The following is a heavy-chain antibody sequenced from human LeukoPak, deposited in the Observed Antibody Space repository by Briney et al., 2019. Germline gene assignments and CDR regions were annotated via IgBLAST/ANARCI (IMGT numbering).Heavy chain of an antibody. CDR3: VRAAYSGNYNYYYYYMDV. J-gene: IGHJ6*03. D-gene: IGHD1-26*01. CDR1: ACTSTDYY. CDR2: IKKDGSQK. Sequence: GGSLRRSSAAPACTSTDYYVSCIRQAPGEGLEWVANIKKDGSQKYYVDSVKGRFTISRDSAHNSVYLYMNSLRVKDTAVYYFVRAAYSGNYNYYYYYMDVWGKGTTATVSS. V-gene: IGHV3-7*03.